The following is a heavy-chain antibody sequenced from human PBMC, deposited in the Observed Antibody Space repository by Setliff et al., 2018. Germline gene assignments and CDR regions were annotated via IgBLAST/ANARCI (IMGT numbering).Heavy chain of an antibody. V-gene: IGHV4-61*09. J-gene: IGHJ5*02. CDR1: GDSISSGSYY. CDR2: FHTGGST. CDR3: ARAGPTVTFFRVLVISWWDP. D-gene: IGHD3-3*01. Sequence: SETLSLTCTVSGDSISSGSYYWTWIRQPAGKGLEWIGHFHTGGSTNYNRFLRSRVSISVDTSKNQFSLKLSSVTAADTATYYCARAGPTVTFFRVLVISWWDPWGQGSLVTVSS.